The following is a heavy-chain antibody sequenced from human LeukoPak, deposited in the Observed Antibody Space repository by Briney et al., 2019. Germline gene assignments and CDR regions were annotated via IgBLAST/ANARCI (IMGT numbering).Heavy chain of an antibody. CDR3: ASDLVDTAMGEY. Sequence: SETLSLTCTVSGGSISSYYWSWIRQPPGKGLEWIGYIYYSGSTNYNPSLKSRVTISVDTSKNQFSLKLSSVTAADTAVYYCASDLVDTAMGEYWGQGTLVTVSS. J-gene: IGHJ4*02. CDR2: IYYSGST. CDR1: GGSISSYY. V-gene: IGHV4-59*08. D-gene: IGHD5-18*01.